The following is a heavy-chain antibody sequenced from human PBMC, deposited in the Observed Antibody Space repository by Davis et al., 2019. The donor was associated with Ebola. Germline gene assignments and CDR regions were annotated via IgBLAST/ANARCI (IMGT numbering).Heavy chain of an antibody. D-gene: IGHD6-13*01. J-gene: IGHJ4*02. CDR3: ARDKGIAAAVIFDY. V-gene: IGHV1-2*02. CDR2: INPNSGGT. CDR1: GHTFTGYY. Sequence: ASVKVSCKASGHTFTGYYMHWVRQAPGQGLEWMGWINPNSGGTNYAQKFQGRVTMTRDTSISTAYMELSRLRSDDTAVYYCARDKGIAAAVIFDYWGQGTLVTVSS.